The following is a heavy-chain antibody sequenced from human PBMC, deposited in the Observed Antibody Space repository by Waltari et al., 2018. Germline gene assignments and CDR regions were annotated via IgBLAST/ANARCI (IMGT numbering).Heavy chain of an antibody. CDR3: AKDPPGSYYEGFDE. CDR2: ISGSGADT. V-gene: IGHV3-23*04. CDR1: GFRFSLYG. D-gene: IGHD1-26*01. Sequence: EANLAESGGGSVQPGGSLRLSCTASGFRFSLYGMSWVRQAPGKGLELFSAISGSGADTFYADSVKDRFVISRDNSKNTVFLEMNSLRAEDTALYYCAKDPPGSYYEGFDEWGQGTMVTVSS. J-gene: IGHJ3*01.